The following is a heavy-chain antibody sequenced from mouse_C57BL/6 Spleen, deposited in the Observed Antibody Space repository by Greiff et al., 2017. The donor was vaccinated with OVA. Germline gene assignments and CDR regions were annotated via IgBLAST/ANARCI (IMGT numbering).Heavy chain of an antibody. CDR1: GYTFTGYW. D-gene: IGHD1-1*01. CDR2: ILPGSGST. Sequence: VMLVESGAELMKPGASVKLSCKATGYTFTGYWIEWVKQRPGHGLEWIGEILPGSGSTTSNEKFKGKATFTADTSSNTAYMQLSILTTEDSAIYYCARGHDGSSPYAMDYWGQGTSVTVSS. J-gene: IGHJ4*01. CDR3: ARGHDGSSPYAMDY. V-gene: IGHV1-9*01.